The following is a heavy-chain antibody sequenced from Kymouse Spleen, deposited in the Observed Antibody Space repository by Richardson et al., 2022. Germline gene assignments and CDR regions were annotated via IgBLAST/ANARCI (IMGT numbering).Heavy chain of an antibody. CDR3: ARLR*LLVRP. Sequence: QVQLVESGGGVVQPGRSLRLSCAASGFTFSSYGMHWVRQAPGKGLEWVAVIWYDGSNKYYADSVKGRFTISRDNSKNTLYLQMNSLRAEDTAVYYCARLR*LLVRPLGPGNPGHRLL. D-gene: IGHD4-17*01. CDR1: GFTFSSYG. CDR2: IWYDGSNK. V-gene: IGHV3-33*01. J-gene: IGHJ5*02.